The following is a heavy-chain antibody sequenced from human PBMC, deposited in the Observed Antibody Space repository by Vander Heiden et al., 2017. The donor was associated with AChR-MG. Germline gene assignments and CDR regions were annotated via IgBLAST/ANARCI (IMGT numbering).Heavy chain of an antibody. CDR2: ISSSSSTI. Sequence: EVQLVESGGGLVQPGGSLRLSCAASGFTFSSSSMNWVRQAPGKGLEWVSYISSSSSTIYYADSVKGRFTISRDNAKNSLYLQMNSLRAEDTAVYYCARGWDYFDYWGQGTLVTVSS. CDR1: GFTFSSSS. V-gene: IGHV3-48*01. CDR3: ARGWDYFDY. J-gene: IGHJ4*02.